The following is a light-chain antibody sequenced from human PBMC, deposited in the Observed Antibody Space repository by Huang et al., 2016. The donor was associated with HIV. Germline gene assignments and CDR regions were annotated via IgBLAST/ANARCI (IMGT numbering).Light chain of an antibody. CDR2: WAS. Sequence: DIVMTQSPDSLTVSLGERATIKCRSSQRVLYSSNSKNYLAWFQQKPGRSPRLLIYWASARESGVPDRFSGSGSGTDFTLTIDRLEAEDAAIYYCQQYYRLPQTFGQGTRVEIK. CDR3: QQYYRLPQT. J-gene: IGKJ1*01. V-gene: IGKV4-1*01. CDR1: QRVLYSSNSKNY.